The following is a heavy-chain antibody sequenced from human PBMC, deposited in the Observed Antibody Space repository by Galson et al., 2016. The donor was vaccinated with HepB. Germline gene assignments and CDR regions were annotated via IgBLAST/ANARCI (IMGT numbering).Heavy chain of an antibody. D-gene: IGHD1-7*01. V-gene: IGHV3-48*04. CDR2: ISGTSTTI. J-gene: IGHJ4*02. CDR3: AREPRELTYYFDF. CDR1: GFTFTTYG. Sequence: SLRLSCAASGFTFTTYGMNWVRQAPGKGLEWVSYISGTSTTIYYRDSVKGRFTVSRDNSKNSLYLQMNSLRAEDTAVYYCAREPRELTYYFDFWGQGTLVTVSS.